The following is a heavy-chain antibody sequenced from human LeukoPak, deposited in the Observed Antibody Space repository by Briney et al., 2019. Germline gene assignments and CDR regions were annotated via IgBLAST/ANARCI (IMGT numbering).Heavy chain of an antibody. CDR3: AHRLPTTLYCSGGSCYSRGAFDI. D-gene: IGHD2-15*01. Sequence: SGPTLVNPTQTLTLTCTFSGFSLSTSGVGVGWIRQPPGKALEWLALIYWDDDKRYSPSLKSRLTITKDNSKNQVVLTMTNMDPVDTATYYCAHRLPTTLYCSGGSCYSRGAFDIWGQGTMVTVSS. V-gene: IGHV2-5*02. CDR2: IYWDDDK. CDR1: GFSLSTSGVG. J-gene: IGHJ3*02.